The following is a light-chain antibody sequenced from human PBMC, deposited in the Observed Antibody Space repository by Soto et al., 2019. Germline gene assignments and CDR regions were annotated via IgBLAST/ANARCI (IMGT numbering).Light chain of an antibody. J-gene: IGLJ1*01. V-gene: IGLV2-14*02. CDR3: QSYDSSLSGYV. Sequence: QSALAQPASVSGSPGQSITISCTGTSSDVGRYNLVSWYQQHPGKAPRLVIYEDTKRPSGVSDRFSGSKSGNTASLTISGLQAEDEADYYCQSYDSSLSGYVFGTGTKLTVL. CDR2: EDT. CDR1: SSDVGRYNL.